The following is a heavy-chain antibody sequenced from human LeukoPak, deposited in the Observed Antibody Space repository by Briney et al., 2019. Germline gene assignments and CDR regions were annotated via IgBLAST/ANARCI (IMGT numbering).Heavy chain of an antibody. Sequence: PGGSLRLSCAASGFTFSSYGMHWVRQAPGKGLEWVAVIWYDGSNKYYADSVKGRFTISRDNSKNTLYLQMNSLRAEETAVYYCAREGGREQWLVDYFDYWGQGTLVTVSS. CDR2: IWYDGSNK. CDR3: AREGGREQWLVDYFDY. CDR1: GFTFSSYG. V-gene: IGHV3-33*01. J-gene: IGHJ4*02. D-gene: IGHD6-19*01.